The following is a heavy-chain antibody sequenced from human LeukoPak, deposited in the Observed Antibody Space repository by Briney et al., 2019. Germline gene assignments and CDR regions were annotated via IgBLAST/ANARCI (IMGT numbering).Heavy chain of an antibody. D-gene: IGHD3-16*02. CDR1: GGTLSSYA. CDR3: ARENGKLSLGFDY. J-gene: IGHJ4*02. CDR2: IIPIFGTA. Sequence: SVKVSCKASGGTLSSYAISWARQAPGQGLEWMGRIIPIFGTANYAQKFQGRVTITTDESTSTAYMELSSLRSEDTAVYYCARENGKLSLGFDYWGQGTLVTVSS. V-gene: IGHV1-69*05.